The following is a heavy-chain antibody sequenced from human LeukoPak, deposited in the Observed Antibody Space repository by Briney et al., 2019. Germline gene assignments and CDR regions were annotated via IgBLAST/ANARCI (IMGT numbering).Heavy chain of an antibody. V-gene: IGHV4-59*08. D-gene: IGHD3-16*01. CDR2: ILYSGST. J-gene: IGHJ4*02. CDR1: GGSISTSY. CDR3: ARQFGDRAPKYYFDY. Sequence: SETLSLTCTVSGGSISTSYWNWVRQPPGKGLEWIGYILYSGSTNYNPSLESRVTISVDTSKNQFSLKLSSVTAADTAVYYCARQFGDRAPKYYFDYWGQGTLVTVYS.